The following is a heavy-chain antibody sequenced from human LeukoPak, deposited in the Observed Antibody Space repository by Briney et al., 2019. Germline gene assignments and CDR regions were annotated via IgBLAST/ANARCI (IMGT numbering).Heavy chain of an antibody. CDR1: GFTFSSYS. V-gene: IGHV3-21*01. J-gene: IGHJ6*02. CDR3: AMATRNYYYYGMDV. Sequence: KPGGSLRLSCAASGFTFSSYSMNWVRQAPGKGLEWVSSISSSSSYIYYADSVKGRFTISRDNAKNSLYLQMNSLRAEDTAVYYCAMATRNYYYYGMDVWGQGTTVTVSS. CDR2: ISSSSSYI. D-gene: IGHD5-12*01.